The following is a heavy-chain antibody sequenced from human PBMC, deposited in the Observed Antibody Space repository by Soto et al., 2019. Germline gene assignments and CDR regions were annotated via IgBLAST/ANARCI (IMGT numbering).Heavy chain of an antibody. CDR1: GFTFTNYA. Sequence: EVQLLESGGGLVQPGGSLRLSCIASGFTFTNYAMIWVRQAPGKGPEWVSSIEMGARATYYGDSVKGRFTISRDDSQTPLYLQMNSLRDEDTAVYFCAKGNGGYFDHWGQGSLVTVSS. CDR3: AKGNGGYFDH. D-gene: IGHD3-16*01. V-gene: IGHV3-23*03. CDR2: IEMGARAT. J-gene: IGHJ4*02.